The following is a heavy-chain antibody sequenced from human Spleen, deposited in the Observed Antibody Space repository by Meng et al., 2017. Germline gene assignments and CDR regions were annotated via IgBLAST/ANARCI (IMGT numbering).Heavy chain of an antibody. CDR2: MNPNSGNT. CDR3: ARGGDYGDYSNSYHFDY. J-gene: IGHJ4*02. D-gene: IGHD4-17*01. V-gene: IGHV1-8*03. Sequence: ASVKVSCKASGYTFTSYDINWVRQATGQGLEWMGWMNPNSGNTGYAQKVQGRGTITRNTSISTAYMELSSLRSEDTAVYYCARGGDYGDYSNSYHFDYWGQGTLVTVSS. CDR1: GYTFTSYD.